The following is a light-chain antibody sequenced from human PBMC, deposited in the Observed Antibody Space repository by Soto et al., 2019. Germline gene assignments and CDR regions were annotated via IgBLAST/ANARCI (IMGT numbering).Light chain of an antibody. CDR3: QQYGTSRT. J-gene: IGKJ1*01. CDR2: GAS. Sequence: EIVLTQSPGTLSLSPGERATLSCRASQRVKSNYLAWYQQRPGLAPRLLIYGASTRTAGIPDRFTGSGSGTDFTLTISRLEPEDFAVYYCQQYGTSRTFGQGTKVDIK. V-gene: IGKV3-20*01. CDR1: QRVKSNY.